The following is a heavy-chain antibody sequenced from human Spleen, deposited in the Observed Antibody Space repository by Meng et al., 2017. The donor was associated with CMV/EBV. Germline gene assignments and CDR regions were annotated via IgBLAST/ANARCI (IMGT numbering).Heavy chain of an antibody. Sequence: GGAVRSGSYDWSRIRQPPGKGVEWIGYIYDSGSTNYNPSLKSRVTISVDTSKNQFSLKLSSVTAADTAVYYCARAPGGAIFGVVFDYWGQGTLVTVSS. CDR2: IYDSGST. CDR1: GGAVRSGSYD. CDR3: ARAPGGAIFGVVFDY. D-gene: IGHD3-3*01. J-gene: IGHJ4*02. V-gene: IGHV4-61*01.